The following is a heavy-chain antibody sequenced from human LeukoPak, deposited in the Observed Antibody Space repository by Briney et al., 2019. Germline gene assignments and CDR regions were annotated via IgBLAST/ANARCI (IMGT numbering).Heavy chain of an antibody. D-gene: IGHD5-12*01. J-gene: IGHJ6*02. CDR2: IIWNSGSI. V-gene: IGHV3-9*01. Sequence: TGGSLRLSCAASGFTFDDYAMHWVRQAPGKGLEWVSGIIWNSGSIGYADSVKGRFTISRDNAKNSLYLQMNSLRAEDTALYYCAKDIEVATIDYGMDVWGQGTTVTVSS. CDR3: AKDIEVATIDYGMDV. CDR1: GFTFDDYA.